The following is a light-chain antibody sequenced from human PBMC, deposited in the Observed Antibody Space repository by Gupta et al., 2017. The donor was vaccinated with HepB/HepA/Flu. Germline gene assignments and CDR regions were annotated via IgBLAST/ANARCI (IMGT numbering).Light chain of an antibody. CDR3: QQYNNWPRT. V-gene: IGKV3D-15*01. Sequence: LVMTQSPATLSVSPGDSGTLSCRASQSVRDNLAWYQQKPGQVPRLLIYGASTRATGIPARFSGSGSGTEFTLTISSLQSEDFAVFYCQQYNNWPRTFGQGTKVEIK. CDR2: GAS. J-gene: IGKJ1*01. CDR1: QSVRDN.